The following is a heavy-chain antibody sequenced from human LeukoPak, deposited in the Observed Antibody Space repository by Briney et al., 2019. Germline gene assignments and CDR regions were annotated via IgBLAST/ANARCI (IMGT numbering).Heavy chain of an antibody. CDR2: INSDGSST. Sequence: GGSLRLSCAASGFTFSSYWMHWVRQAPGKGLVWVSRINSDGSSTLYADSVKGRFTISRDNAKNTLYLQMNSLRAEDTAVYYCARGSMVRGVSLGYYMDVWGKGTTITISS. CDR1: GFTFSSYW. D-gene: IGHD3-10*01. V-gene: IGHV3-74*01. CDR3: ARGSMVRGVSLGYYMDV. J-gene: IGHJ6*03.